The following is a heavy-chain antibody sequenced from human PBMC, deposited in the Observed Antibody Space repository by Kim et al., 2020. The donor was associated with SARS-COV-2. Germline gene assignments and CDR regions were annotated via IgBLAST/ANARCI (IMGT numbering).Heavy chain of an antibody. CDR1: GYSISSGYY. CDR3: ARDLRSSGVDY. J-gene: IGHJ4*02. V-gene: IGHV4-38-2*02. Sequence: SETLSLTCTVSGYSISSGYYWGWIRQPPGKGLEWIGSIYHSGSTYYNPSLKSRVTISVDTSKNQFSLKLGSVTAADTAVYYCARDLRSSGVDYWGQGTLVTVSS. CDR2: IYHSGST. D-gene: IGHD3-10*01.